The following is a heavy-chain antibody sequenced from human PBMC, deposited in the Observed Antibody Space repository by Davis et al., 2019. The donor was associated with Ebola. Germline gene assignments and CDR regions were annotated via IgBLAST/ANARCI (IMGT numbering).Heavy chain of an antibody. D-gene: IGHD3-3*01. V-gene: IGHV3-23*01. CDR3: AKGIGGIWSGYYGLDT. CDR2: ISGTGVPT. CDR1: GFTFSSYA. J-gene: IGHJ5*02. Sequence: GESLKISCVASGFTFSSYAMNWVRQAPGKGLEWVSAISGTGVPTYYADSVKGRFTISRDNSKSTLYLQINSLRVEDTAVYFCAKGIGGIWSGYYGLDTWGQGTQVTVSS.